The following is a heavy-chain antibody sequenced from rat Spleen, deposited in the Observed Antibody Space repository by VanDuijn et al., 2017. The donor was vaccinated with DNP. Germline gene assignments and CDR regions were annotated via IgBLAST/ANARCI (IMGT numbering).Heavy chain of an antibody. Sequence: VQLKESGPGLVQPSQTLSLTCTVSGFSLTSYGVSWVRQPPGKGLEWVATISPSGGSTYYRDSVKGRFTISRDTAKSTLYLQMDSLRSEDTATYYCTTLIGYYFDYWGQGVMVTVSS. V-gene: IGHV5-19*01. D-gene: IGHD3-6*01. CDR2: ISPSGGST. CDR3: TTLIGYYFDY. J-gene: IGHJ2*01. CDR1: GFSLTSYG.